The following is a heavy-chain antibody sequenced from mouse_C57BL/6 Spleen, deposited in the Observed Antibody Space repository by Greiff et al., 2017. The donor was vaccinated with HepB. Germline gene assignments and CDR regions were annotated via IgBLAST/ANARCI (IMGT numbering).Heavy chain of an antibody. Sequence: VQLKESGPELVKPGDSVKISCKASGYSFTGYFMNWVIQSHGKSLEWIGRINPYNGDTFYNQKFKGKATLTVDKSSSTAHMELRSLTSEDSAVYYCARHYGSSYGYFDVWGTGTTVTVSS. CDR3: ARHYGSSYGYFDV. CDR2: INPYNGDT. V-gene: IGHV1-20*01. D-gene: IGHD1-1*01. CDR1: GYSFTGYF. J-gene: IGHJ1*03.